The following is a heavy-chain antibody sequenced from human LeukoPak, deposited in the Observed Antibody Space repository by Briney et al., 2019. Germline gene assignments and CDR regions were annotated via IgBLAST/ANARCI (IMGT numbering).Heavy chain of an antibody. CDR1: GGSLSNYY. V-gene: IGHV4-4*07. CDR3: ATYLSRYAFDY. D-gene: IGHD1-1*01. Sequence: SETLSLTCTVSGGSLSNYYWSWIRQPAGKGLEWIGRIFTSGSTNYNPSLKSRITMSVDTSKNQFSLKLNSVTAADTAVYYCATYLSRYAFDYWGEGYLVTVSS. CDR2: IFTSGST. J-gene: IGHJ4*02.